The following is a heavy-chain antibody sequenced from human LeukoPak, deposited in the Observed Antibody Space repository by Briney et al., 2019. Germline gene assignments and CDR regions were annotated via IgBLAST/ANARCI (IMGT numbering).Heavy chain of an antibody. D-gene: IGHD4-17*01. J-gene: IGHJ4*02. CDR2: IYSGGST. CDR1: GFTVSSNY. V-gene: IGHV3-66*01. Sequence: GGSLRLSCAASGFTVSSNYMSWVRQAPGKGLEWVSVIYSGGSTFYADSVKARFTISRDNSKNTLYLQMNSLRAEDTAVYYCARDHPNDYGDYESYYFDYWGQGTLVTVSS. CDR3: ARDHPNDYGDYESYYFDY.